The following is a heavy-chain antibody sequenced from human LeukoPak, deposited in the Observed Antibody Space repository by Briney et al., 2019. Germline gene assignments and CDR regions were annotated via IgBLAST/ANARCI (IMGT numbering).Heavy chain of an antibody. J-gene: IGHJ4*02. V-gene: IGHV1-2*02. CDR2: INPNSGGT. CDR3: AREVQLERLDYFDY. CDR1: GYTFTGYY. Sequence: ASVNVSCKASGYTFTGYYMHWVRQAPGQGLEWMGWINPNSGGTNYAQKFQGRVTMTRDTSISTAYMELSRLGSDDTAVYYCAREVQLERLDYFDYWGQGTLVTVSS. D-gene: IGHD1-1*01.